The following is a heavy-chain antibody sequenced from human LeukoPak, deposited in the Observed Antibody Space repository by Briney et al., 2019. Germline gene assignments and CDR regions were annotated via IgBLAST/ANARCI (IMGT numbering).Heavy chain of an antibody. CDR3: ARDNSGGSTWWFDP. D-gene: IGHD2-15*01. CDR1: GYTFTSYD. V-gene: IGHV1-8*02. J-gene: IGHJ5*02. Sequence: ASVKVSCKASGYTFTSYDINWVRQATGQGLEWMGWMNPNSGNTGYAQKFQGRVTMTRDTSTSTVYMELSSLRSEDTAVYYCARDNSGGSTWWFDPWGQGTLVTVSS. CDR2: MNPNSGNT.